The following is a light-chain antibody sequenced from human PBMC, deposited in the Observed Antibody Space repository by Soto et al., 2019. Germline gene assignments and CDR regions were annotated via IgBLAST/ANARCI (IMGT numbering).Light chain of an antibody. CDR3: SSYAGNNNLV. CDR1: TGDVGGYNY. Sequence: QSALTQPASVSGSPGQSITVSCTGTTGDVGGYNYVSWYQQHPGKAPKLIIYEVTNRPSGVSNRFSASKSGNTASLTISGLQADDEADYYCSSYAGNNNLVFGGGTKLTVL. CDR2: EVT. V-gene: IGLV2-14*01. J-gene: IGLJ2*01.